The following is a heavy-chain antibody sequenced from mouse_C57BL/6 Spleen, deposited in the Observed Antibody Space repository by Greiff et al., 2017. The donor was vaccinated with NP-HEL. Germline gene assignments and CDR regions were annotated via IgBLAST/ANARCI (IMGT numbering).Heavy chain of an antibody. J-gene: IGHJ4*01. Sequence: DVHLVESGGGLVKPGGSLKLSCAASGFTFSDYGMHWVRQAPEKGLEWVAYISSGSSTIYYADTVKGRFPISRDNAKNTLFLQMTSLRSEDTAMYYCANYEYDGYYAMDYWGQGTSVTVSS. D-gene: IGHD2-4*01. CDR1: GFTFSDYG. CDR3: ANYEYDGYYAMDY. V-gene: IGHV5-17*01. CDR2: ISSGSSTI.